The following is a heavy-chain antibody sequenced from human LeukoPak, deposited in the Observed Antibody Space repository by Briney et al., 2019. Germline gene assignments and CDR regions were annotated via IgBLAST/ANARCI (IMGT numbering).Heavy chain of an antibody. J-gene: IGHJ6*03. D-gene: IGHD2-15*01. CDR3: ARALTFHYCQYIDV. CDR2: ISSSSGTI. V-gene: IGHV3-48*02. CDR1: GFTFSSYS. Sequence: GGSLRLSCAASGFTFSSYSMNWVRQAPGKGLEWLSDISSSSGTIYYADSVKGRFTISRDNAKNSLYLYMNSLRDEDTAVYYCARALTFHYCQYIDVWGTGTTVTVSS.